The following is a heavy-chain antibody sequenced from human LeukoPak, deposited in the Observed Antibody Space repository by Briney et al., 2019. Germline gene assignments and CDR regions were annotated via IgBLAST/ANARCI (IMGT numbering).Heavy chain of an antibody. CDR1: GGSISSSSYY. CDR3: ARHGKLDWFDP. J-gene: IGHJ5*02. Sequence: SETPSLTCTVSGGSISSSSYYWGWIRQPPGKGLEGIGSIYYSGSTYYNPSLKSRVTISVDTSKNQFSLKLSSVTAADTAVYYCARHGKLDWFDPWGQGTLVTVSS. V-gene: IGHV4-39*01. CDR2: IYYSGST.